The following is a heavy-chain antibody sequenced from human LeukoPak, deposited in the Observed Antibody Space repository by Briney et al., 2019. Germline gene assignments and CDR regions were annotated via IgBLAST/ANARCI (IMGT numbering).Heavy chain of an antibody. J-gene: IGHJ4*02. CDR2: INKDGSGT. CDR1: GFTFSNYF. CDR3: ARGCCSVSGLYFEF. D-gene: IGHD3-9*01. V-gene: IGHV3-7*03. Sequence: GGSLILSCAASGFTFSNYFMGWARQAPGKGLEWVANINKDGSGTSYADSVKGRLTISRDNAKNSLYLQMNGLRVEDTAVYYCARGCCSVSGLYFEFWGQGSLVTVSS.